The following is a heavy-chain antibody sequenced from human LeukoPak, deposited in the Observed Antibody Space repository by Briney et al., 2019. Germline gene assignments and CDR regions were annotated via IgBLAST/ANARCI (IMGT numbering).Heavy chain of an antibody. CDR3: AGRASGSYYGSFDY. CDR1: GGTFSSYA. J-gene: IGHJ4*02. CDR2: IIPIFGTA. D-gene: IGHD1-26*01. V-gene: IGHV1-69*13. Sequence: GASVKVSCKASGGTFSSYAISWVRQAPGQGLEWMGGIIPIFGTANYAQKFQGRVTITADESTSTAYMELSSLRSEDTAVYYCAGRASGSYYGSFDYWGQGTLVTVSS.